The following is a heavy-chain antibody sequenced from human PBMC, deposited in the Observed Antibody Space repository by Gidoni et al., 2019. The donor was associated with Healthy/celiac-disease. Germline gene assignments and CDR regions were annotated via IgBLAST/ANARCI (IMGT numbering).Heavy chain of an antibody. CDR1: GGSISSSSYY. Sequence: QLQLQESGPGLVKPSETLSLTCTVPGGSISSSSYYWGWIRQPPGKGLEWIGSIYYGGSTYYNPSLKSRVTISVDTSKNQFSLKLSSVTAADTAVYYCARSRYFAAYCGGDCQAPDYWGQGTLVTVSS. V-gene: IGHV4-39*01. CDR3: ARSRYFAAYCGGDCQAPDY. J-gene: IGHJ4*02. CDR2: IYYGGST. D-gene: IGHD2-21*01.